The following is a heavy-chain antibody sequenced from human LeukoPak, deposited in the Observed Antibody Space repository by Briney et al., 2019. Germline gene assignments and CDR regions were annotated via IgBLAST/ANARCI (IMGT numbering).Heavy chain of an antibody. D-gene: IGHD2-21*02. CDR3: ARDPLATASGIDY. CDR2: IYYSGST. Sequence: SGTLSLTSTVSGGSISSSSYYWGWIRQPPGKGLEWIGSIYYSGSTYYNPSLKSGVTISVDTSKNQFSLKLSSVTAADTAVYYCARDPLATASGIDYWGQGTLVTVSS. J-gene: IGHJ4*02. CDR1: GGSISSSSYY. V-gene: IGHV4-39*07.